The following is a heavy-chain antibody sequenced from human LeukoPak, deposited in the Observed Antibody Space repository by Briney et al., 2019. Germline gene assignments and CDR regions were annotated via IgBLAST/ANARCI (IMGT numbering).Heavy chain of an antibody. CDR3: ARVASGYDVFDI. Sequence: SESLSLTCTVSGGSISSYYWSWIRQPPGKGLEWIGHIYYSGSTNYSPSLKSRVTLSVDTSKNQFSLKLSSVTAADTAVFYCARVASGYDVFDIWGQGTMVTVSS. CDR2: IYYSGST. J-gene: IGHJ3*02. V-gene: IGHV4-59*01. D-gene: IGHD3-3*01. CDR1: GGSISSYY.